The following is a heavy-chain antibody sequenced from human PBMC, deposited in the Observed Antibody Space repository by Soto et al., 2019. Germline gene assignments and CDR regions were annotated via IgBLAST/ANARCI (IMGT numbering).Heavy chain of an antibody. CDR1: GYAFTTYG. D-gene: IGHD1-1*01. CDR3: ARGRYGDY. CDR2: ISAHNGNT. V-gene: IGHV1-18*01. Sequence: QVHLVQSGAEVKKPGASVKVSCQGSGYAFTTYGITWVRQAPGQGLEWMGWISAHNGNTSYAQKLQGSVTVTRDTSTSTAYMELRSLRYDDTAVYYCARGRYGDYWGQGALVTVSS. J-gene: IGHJ4*02.